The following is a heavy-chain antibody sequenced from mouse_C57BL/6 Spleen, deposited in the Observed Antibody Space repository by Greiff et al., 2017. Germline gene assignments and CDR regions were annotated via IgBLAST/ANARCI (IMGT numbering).Heavy chain of an antibody. V-gene: IGHV5-16*01. D-gene: IGHD4-1*01. CDR1: GFTFSDYY. Sequence: EVMLVESEGGLVQPGSSMKLSCTASGFTFSDYYMAWVRQVPEKGLEWVANINYDGSSTYYLDSLKSRFIISRDNAKNILYLQMSSLKSEDTATYYCARVELGDFDYWGQGTTLTVSS. CDR2: INYDGSST. J-gene: IGHJ2*01. CDR3: ARVELGDFDY.